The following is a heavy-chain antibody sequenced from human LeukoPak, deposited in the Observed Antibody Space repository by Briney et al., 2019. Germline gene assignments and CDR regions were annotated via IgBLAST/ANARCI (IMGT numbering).Heavy chain of an antibody. J-gene: IGHJ3*02. V-gene: IGHV1-69*01. D-gene: IGHD3-22*01. CDR2: IIPIFGTA. CDR3: ARDNEDYDSSHNAFDI. Sequence: GASVKVSCKASGGTFSSYAISWVRQAPGQGLEWMGGIIPIFGTANYAQKFQGRVTITADESTGTAYMELSSLRSEDTAVYYCARDNEDYDSSHNAFDIWGQGTMVTVSS. CDR1: GGTFSSYA.